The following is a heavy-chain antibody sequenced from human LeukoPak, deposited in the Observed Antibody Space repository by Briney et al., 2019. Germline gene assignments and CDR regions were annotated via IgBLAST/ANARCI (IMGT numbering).Heavy chain of an antibody. V-gene: IGHV4-34*01. D-gene: IGHD6-6*01. J-gene: IGHJ6*03. CDR3: ARRAGGGSIVTTKQYYYYYYYMDV. CDR1: GGSFSGYY. Sequence: SETLSLTCAVYGGSFSGYYWSWIRQPPGKGLEWSGEINHSRSTNYNPSLKSRVTISVDTSKNQFSLKLSSVTAADTAVYYCARRAGGGSIVTTKQYYYYYYYMDVWGKGTTVTVSS. CDR2: INHSRST.